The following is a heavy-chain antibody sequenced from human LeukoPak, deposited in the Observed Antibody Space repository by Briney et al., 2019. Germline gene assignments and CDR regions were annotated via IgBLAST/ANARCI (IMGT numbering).Heavy chain of an antibody. D-gene: IGHD4-11*01. V-gene: IGHV3-33*01. CDR1: GFTFIGYG. J-gene: IGHJ4*02. CDR2: ICFDGNNI. CDR3: ARLTTRYFDY. Sequence: GGAPGHSSAASGFTFIGYGMHWVGQAPGKGLGCVAVICFDGNNIYYAYSVKGRFTISRDNSKNTLFLQMNSLRAEDTAVYFCARLTTRYFDYWGQGTLVTVSS.